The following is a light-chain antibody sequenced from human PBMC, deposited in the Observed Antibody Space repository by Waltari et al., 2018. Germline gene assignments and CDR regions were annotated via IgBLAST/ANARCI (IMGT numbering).Light chain of an antibody. CDR1: SSYTGRYNP. Sequence: QSALTQPASVSGSPGPSTTISCTGTSSYTGRYNPLSWYQQHPGKVPKLIIYEVIKRPSGISDRFSGSKSGNTASLTISGLQAEDEADYYCSSNAAGSSYVVFGGGTRLTVL. CDR2: EVI. CDR3: SSNAAGSSYVV. V-gene: IGLV2-23*02. J-gene: IGLJ2*01.